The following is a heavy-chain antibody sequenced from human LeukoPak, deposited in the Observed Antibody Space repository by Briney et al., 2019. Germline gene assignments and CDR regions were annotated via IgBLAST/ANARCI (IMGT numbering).Heavy chain of an antibody. D-gene: IGHD3-9*01. V-gene: IGHV3-30*02. CDR1: GFTFSSYG. CDR2: IRYDGSNK. J-gene: IGHJ3*02. Sequence: GGSLRLSCAASGFTFSSYGMHWVRQAPGKGLEWVAFIRYDGSNKYYADSVQGRFTISRDNSKNTLYLRMNSLRAEDTAVYYCAKDSRYFDWNDAFDIWGQGTMVTVSS. CDR3: AKDSRYFDWNDAFDI.